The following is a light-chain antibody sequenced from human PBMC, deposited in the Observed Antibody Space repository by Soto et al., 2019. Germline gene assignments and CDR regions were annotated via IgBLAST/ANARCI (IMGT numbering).Light chain of an antibody. J-gene: IGKJ2*01. Sequence: AIRMTQSPSSLSASIGDRVTITCRASHVVSNYLAWYQQKPGKAPKALIYAASFLQSGVPSRFSGSGSGTDFSLTISFLQSEDFATYSCQHYYSYPYTFGQGTTLQ. CDR3: QHYYSYPYT. V-gene: IGKV1-8*01. CDR1: HVVSNY. CDR2: AAS.